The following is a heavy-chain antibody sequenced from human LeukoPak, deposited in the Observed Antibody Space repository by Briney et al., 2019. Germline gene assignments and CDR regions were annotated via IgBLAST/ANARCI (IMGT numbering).Heavy chain of an antibody. CDR2: IYHSGST. CDR3: ASGLWPGDNYYYYYMDV. V-gene: IGHV4-4*02. CDR1: GGSISSSNW. Sequence: SGTLSLTCAVSGGSISSSNWWSWVRQPPGKGLEWIGEIYHSGSTNYNPSLKSRVTISVDKSKNQFSLKLSSVTAADTAVYYCASGLWPGDNYYYYYMDVWGKGTTVTVSS. J-gene: IGHJ6*03. D-gene: IGHD2-21*01.